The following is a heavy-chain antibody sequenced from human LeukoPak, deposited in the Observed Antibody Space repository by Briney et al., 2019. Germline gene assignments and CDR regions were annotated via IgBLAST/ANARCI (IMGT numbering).Heavy chain of an antibody. Sequence: ASVKVSCKASGYTFTSYAMNWVRQAPGQGLEWMGWINTNTGNPTYAQGFTGRFVFSLDTSVSTAYLQISSLKAEDTAVYYCASDHQAYCGGDCYPNWFDPWGQGTLVTVSS. CDR1: GYTFTSYA. J-gene: IGHJ5*02. CDR3: ASDHQAYCGGDCYPNWFDP. D-gene: IGHD2-21*02. V-gene: IGHV7-4-1*02. CDR2: INTNTGNP.